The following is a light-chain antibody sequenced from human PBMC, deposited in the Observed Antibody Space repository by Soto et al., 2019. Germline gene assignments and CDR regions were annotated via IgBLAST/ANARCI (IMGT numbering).Light chain of an antibody. CDR1: QSISSW. V-gene: IGKV1-5*03. CDR3: QQYNDYSWT. CDR2: KAS. Sequence: DIQMTQSPSTLSASVGDRVTITCRASQSISSWLAWYQRKPGKAPKLLIYKASNLESGVPSRFSGSGSGTEFTLTISSLQPDDVATYYCQQYNDYSWTFGQGTKVDIK. J-gene: IGKJ1*01.